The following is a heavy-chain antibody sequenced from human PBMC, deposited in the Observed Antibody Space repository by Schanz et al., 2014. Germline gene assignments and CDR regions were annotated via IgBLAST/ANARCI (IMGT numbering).Heavy chain of an antibody. J-gene: IGHJ4*02. CDR2: ISGSGGRT. D-gene: IGHD6-6*01. V-gene: IGHV3-23*01. Sequence: VQLLESGGGLVQPGGSLKLSCSASGFTFRNYALSWVRQAPGKGLAWVSAISGSGGRTFYADSVKGRFTISRDNSKNTLYLQMNSLRVEDTAIYYCARGHGISTRLPIDSWGQGTLVTVSS. CDR1: GFTFRNYA. CDR3: ARGHGISTRLPIDS.